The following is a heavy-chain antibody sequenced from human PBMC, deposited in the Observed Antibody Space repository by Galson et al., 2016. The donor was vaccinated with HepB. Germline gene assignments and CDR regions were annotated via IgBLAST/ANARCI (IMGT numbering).Heavy chain of an antibody. CDR1: GGAITAGRYY. D-gene: IGHD3-10*01. V-gene: IGHV4-61*02. CDR3: ARYRGFNGNDFVHYFDF. CDR2: ISTTGDT. J-gene: IGHJ4*02. Sequence: ILSLTCADSGGAITAGRYYWSWLRQPAGKGLEWLGRISTTGDTNYNSSLKSTVTISLDASENQFYLTLGSVTAADTAKYFCARYRGFNGNDFVHYFDFWGRGILVTVSA.